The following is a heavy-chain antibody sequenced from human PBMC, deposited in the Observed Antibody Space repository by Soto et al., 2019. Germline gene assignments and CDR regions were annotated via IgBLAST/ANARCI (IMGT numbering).Heavy chain of an antibody. CDR2: ISGSGGTT. CDR3: AKGFIVVVTAIRPDDNFDV. CDR1: GFTFNTYA. V-gene: IGHV3-23*01. J-gene: IGHJ3*01. Sequence: GGSLRLSCAASGFTFNTYAMNWVRQAPGKGLEWVASISGSGGTTYYADSVKGRFTVSRDTSKNTLFLQMNSLSAEDTAVYYCAKGFIVVVTAIRPDDNFDVWGQGTMVTVSS. D-gene: IGHD2-21*02.